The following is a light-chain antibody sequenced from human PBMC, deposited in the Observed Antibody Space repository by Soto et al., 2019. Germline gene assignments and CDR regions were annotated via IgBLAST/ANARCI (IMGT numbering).Light chain of an antibody. Sequence: QSALTQPASVSGSPGQSITISCTGTSSDIGSYNLVSWYQQYPGKAPKLMIYEGSKRPSGVSNRFSGSKSGNTASLTISGLQAEDEADYYFCSYAGSTTWVFGVGTKLTVL. CDR1: SSDIGSYNL. V-gene: IGLV2-23*01. J-gene: IGLJ2*01. CDR3: CSYAGSTTWV. CDR2: EGS.